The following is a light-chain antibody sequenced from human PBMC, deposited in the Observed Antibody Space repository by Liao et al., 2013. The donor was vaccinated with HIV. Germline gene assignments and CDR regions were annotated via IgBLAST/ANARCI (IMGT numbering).Light chain of an antibody. CDR2: SDS. J-gene: IGLJ3*02. CDR3: QVWDSSSDHVV. CDR1: NIGIKS. Sequence: SYVLTQPPSVSVAPGKAAKITCGGNNIGIKSVHWYQQKPGQAPVLVIYSDSDRPSGIPERFSGSNSGNTATLTISRVEAGDEADYYCQVWDSSSDHVVFGGQTKLTVL. V-gene: IGLV3-21*01.